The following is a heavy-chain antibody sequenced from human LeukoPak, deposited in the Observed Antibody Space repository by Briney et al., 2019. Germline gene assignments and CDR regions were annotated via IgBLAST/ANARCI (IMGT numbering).Heavy chain of an antibody. CDR3: ATSYDVKTAPYDF. J-gene: IGHJ4*02. V-gene: IGHV4-4*09. CDR2: TYTSGST. Sequence: KPSETLSLTCTVSGDSISRYCWSWVRQPPGKGLEWIGYTYTSGSTDYNPSFKSRVTMSVDTSKNQLSMDLRFLTAADTAVYYCATSYDVKTAPYDFWGQGALVTVSS. CDR1: GDSISRYC. D-gene: IGHD3-10*02.